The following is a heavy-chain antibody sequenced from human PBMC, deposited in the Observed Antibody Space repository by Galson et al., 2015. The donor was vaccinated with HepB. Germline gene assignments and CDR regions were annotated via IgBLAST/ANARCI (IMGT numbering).Heavy chain of an antibody. CDR1: GFTFSSYW. J-gene: IGHJ5*02. CDR2: IKQDGSEK. Sequence: SLRLSCAASGFTFSSYWMSWVRQAPGKGLEWVANIKQDGSEKYYVDSVKGRFTISRDNAKNSLYLQMNSLRAEDTAVYYCARALGYSSSSRWFDPWGQGTLVTVSS. V-gene: IGHV3-7*03. CDR3: ARALGYSSSSRWFDP. D-gene: IGHD6-6*01.